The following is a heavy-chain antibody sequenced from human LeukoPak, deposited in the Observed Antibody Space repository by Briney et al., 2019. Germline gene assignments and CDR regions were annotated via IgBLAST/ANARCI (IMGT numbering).Heavy chain of an antibody. D-gene: IGHD3-9*01. CDR1: GFTFSSSA. Sequence: GGSLRLSCAASGFTFSSSAMNWVRQAPGKGLEWVSSINQISSHIYYAESVRGRFSISRDNAKNSVYLQMNGLRAEDTAIYYCARDATQYLRYGYFDYWGPGILVTVSS. V-gene: IGHV3-21*01. CDR2: INQISSHI. J-gene: IGHJ4*02. CDR3: ARDATQYLRYGYFDY.